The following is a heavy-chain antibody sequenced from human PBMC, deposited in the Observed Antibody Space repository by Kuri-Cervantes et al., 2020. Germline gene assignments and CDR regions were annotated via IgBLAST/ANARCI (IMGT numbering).Heavy chain of an antibody. J-gene: IGHJ3*02. Sequence: SETLSLTCTVSGGSVSSGSYYWSWIRQPPGKGLEWIGYIYYSGSTNYNPSLKSRVTISVDTSKNQFSLKLSSVTAADTAVYYCARDWVGGSFDIWGQGTMVTVSS. V-gene: IGHV4-61*01. D-gene: IGHD5-12*01. CDR2: IYYSGST. CDR1: GGSVSSGSYY. CDR3: ARDWVGGSFDI.